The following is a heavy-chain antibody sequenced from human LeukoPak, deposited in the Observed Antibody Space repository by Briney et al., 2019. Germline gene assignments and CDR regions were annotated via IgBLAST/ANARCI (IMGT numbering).Heavy chain of an antibody. CDR1: GVSISSYY. D-gene: IGHD6-19*01. CDR3: ARSYSSAWYSIDY. Sequence: SETLSLTCTVSGVSISSYYWIWIPQSPGKGLEWIGYIYYSGSTDYNPSLKSRVTISVKTSKNQFSLKVNSVTAADTAVYYCARSYSSAWYSIDYWGQGTLVTVSS. CDR2: IYYSGST. J-gene: IGHJ4*02. V-gene: IGHV4-59*01.